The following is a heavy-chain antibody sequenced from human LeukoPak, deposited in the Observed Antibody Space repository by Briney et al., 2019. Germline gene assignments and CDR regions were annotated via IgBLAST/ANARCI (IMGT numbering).Heavy chain of an antibody. CDR2: ISYDGSNK. J-gene: IGHJ5*02. V-gene: IGHV3-30*03. Sequence: GGSLRLSCAASGFTFSSYGMHWVRQAPGKGLEWVAVISYDGSNKYYVDSVKGRFTISRDNSKNTLYLKMNSLRAEDTAVYYCARDQGSAYYYGSGSYYNGENWFDPWGQGTLVTVSS. CDR3: ARDQGSAYYYGSGSYYNGENWFDP. CDR1: GFTFSSYG. D-gene: IGHD3-10*01.